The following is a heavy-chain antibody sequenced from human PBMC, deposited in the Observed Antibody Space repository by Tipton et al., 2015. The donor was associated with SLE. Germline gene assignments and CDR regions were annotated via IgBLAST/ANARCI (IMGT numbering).Heavy chain of an antibody. CDR2: IYTSGST. J-gene: IGHJ3*02. D-gene: IGHD3-10*01. Sequence: TLSLTCTVSGGSISSSSYYWGWIRQPPGKGLEWIGSIYTSGSTNYNPSLKSRVTISVDTSKNQFSLKLSSVTAADTAVYYCARGGAEGLWFRESSVAFDIWGQGTMVTVSS. CDR3: ARGGAEGLWFRESSVAFDI. V-gene: IGHV4-39*07. CDR1: GGSISSSSYY.